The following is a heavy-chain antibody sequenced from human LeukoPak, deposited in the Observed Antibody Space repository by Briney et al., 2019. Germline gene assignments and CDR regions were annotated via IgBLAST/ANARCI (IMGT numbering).Heavy chain of an antibody. CDR1: GGSISSSSYY. Sequence: SETLSLTCTVSGGSISSSSYYWSWIRQPPGKGLEWIGYIYHSGSTYYNPSLKSRVTISVDWSKNQFSLKLSSVTAADTAVYYCARDWRTSMVRGVPNWFDPWGQGTLVTVSS. CDR2: IYHSGST. V-gene: IGHV4-30-2*01. J-gene: IGHJ5*02. D-gene: IGHD3-10*01. CDR3: ARDWRTSMVRGVPNWFDP.